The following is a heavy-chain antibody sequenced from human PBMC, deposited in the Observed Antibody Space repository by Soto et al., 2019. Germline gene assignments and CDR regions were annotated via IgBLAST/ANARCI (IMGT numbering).Heavy chain of an antibody. J-gene: IGHJ4*02. V-gene: IGHV3-33*01. CDR2: IWYDGSNE. CDR3: ARERGFVRGVLRYYLDY. CDR1: GYSFRSYG. Sequence: QVKLVESGGGVVQPGGSLRLSCAASGYSFRSYGMHWVRQAPGKGLEWVALIWYDGSNEYYADSVQGRFTISRDNSETTVYLQMNSPSVEDTAIYYCARERGFVRGVLRYYLDYWGQGTLVTVSS. D-gene: IGHD3-10*01.